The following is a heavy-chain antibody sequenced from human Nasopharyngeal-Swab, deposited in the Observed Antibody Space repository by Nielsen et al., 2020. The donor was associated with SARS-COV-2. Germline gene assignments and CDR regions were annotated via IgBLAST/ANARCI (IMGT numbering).Heavy chain of an antibody. D-gene: IGHD6-13*01. V-gene: IGHV2-70*01. CDR2: IDWDDDK. Sequence: WIRQPPGKALEWLALIDWDDDKYYSTSLRTRLTISKDTSKNQVVLTMTNMDPVDTATYYCARAQTSSWAVCYYYYMDVWGKGTTVTVSS. J-gene: IGHJ6*03. CDR3: ARAQTSSWAVCYYYYMDV.